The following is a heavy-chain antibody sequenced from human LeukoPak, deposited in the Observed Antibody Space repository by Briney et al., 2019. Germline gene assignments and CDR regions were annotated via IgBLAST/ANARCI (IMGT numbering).Heavy chain of an antibody. V-gene: IGHV4-39*01. CDR3: ARHVIALLWFGEFGSGYYFDY. Sequence: SETLSLTCTVSGGSISSSSYYWGRIRQPPGKGLEWIGSIYYSGSTYYNPSLKSRVTISVDTSKNQFSLKLSSVTAADTAVYYCARHVIALLWFGEFGSGYYFDYWGQGTLVTVSS. CDR1: GGSISSSSYY. CDR2: IYYSGST. J-gene: IGHJ4*02. D-gene: IGHD3-10*01.